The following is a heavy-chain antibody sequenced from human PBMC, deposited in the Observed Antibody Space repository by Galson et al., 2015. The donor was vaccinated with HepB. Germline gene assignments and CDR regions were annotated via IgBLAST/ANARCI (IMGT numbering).Heavy chain of an antibody. CDR2: ISHSGST. V-gene: IGHV4-4*02. Sequence: SETLSLTCAVSGGSISSSNWWSWVRQPPGKGLEWIGEISHSGSTNYNPSLKSRVTISVDKSKNQFSLKLSSVTAADTAVYYCARDFKEITMVRRTPGGYTNYYYYGMDVWGQGTTVTVSS. CDR1: GGSISSSNW. D-gene: IGHD3-10*01. J-gene: IGHJ6*02. CDR3: ARDFKEITMVRRTPGGYTNYYYYGMDV.